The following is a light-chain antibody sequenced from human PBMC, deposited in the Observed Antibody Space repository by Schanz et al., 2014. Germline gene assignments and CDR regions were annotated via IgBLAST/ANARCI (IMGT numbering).Light chain of an antibody. V-gene: IGKV1-5*03. CDR1: QSISGW. J-gene: IGKJ1*01. CDR3: QQYDSYSVWT. CDR2: RAS. Sequence: DIQMTQSPSTLSASVGDRVTLTCRASQSISGWLAWYQQKPGKAPKLLIYRASGLEGGVPSRFSGSGSGTEFTLTISSLQPDDFATYYCQQYDSYSVWTFGQGTKVEVK.